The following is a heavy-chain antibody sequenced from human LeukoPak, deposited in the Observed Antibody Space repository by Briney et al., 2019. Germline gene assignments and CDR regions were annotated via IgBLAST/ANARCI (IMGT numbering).Heavy chain of an antibody. D-gene: IGHD6-19*01. CDR2: INHSGST. J-gene: IGHJ4*02. V-gene: IGHV4-34*01. CDR1: GGSFSGYY. Sequence: SETLSLTCAVYGGSFSGYYWSWIRQPPRKGLEWIGEINHSGSTNYNPSLKSRVTISVDTSKNQFSLKLSSVTAADTAVYYCARGPGIAVAGYFDYWGQGTLVTVSS. CDR3: ARGPGIAVAGYFDY.